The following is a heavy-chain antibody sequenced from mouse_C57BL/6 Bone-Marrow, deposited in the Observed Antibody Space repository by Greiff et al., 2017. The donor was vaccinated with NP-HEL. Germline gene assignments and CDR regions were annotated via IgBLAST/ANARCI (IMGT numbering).Heavy chain of an antibody. CDR1: GFTFSSYG. V-gene: IGHV5-6*01. Sequence: EVKLVQPGGDLVKPGGSLKLSCAASGFTFSSYGMPWVRQTPDKRLEWVATISSVGSYNYYPESLKGRFTISRDNAKNTLYLQMISLKSEDTAMYYCARQGGYYAMDYWGQGTSVTVSS. CDR2: ISSVGSYN. J-gene: IGHJ4*01. CDR3: ARQGGYYAMDY.